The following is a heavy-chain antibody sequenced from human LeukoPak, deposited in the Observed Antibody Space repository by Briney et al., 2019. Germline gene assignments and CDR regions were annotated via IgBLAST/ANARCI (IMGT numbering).Heavy chain of an antibody. Sequence: ASVKVSCKASGYTFTSYGISWVRQAPGQGLEWMGWISAYNGNTNYAQKLQGRVTMTTDTSTGTAYMELRSLRSDDTAVYYCARDFVRFGELPSLPWFDPWGQGTLVTVSS. V-gene: IGHV1-18*04. J-gene: IGHJ5*02. CDR3: ARDFVRFGELPSLPWFDP. D-gene: IGHD3-10*01. CDR1: GYTFTSYG. CDR2: ISAYNGNT.